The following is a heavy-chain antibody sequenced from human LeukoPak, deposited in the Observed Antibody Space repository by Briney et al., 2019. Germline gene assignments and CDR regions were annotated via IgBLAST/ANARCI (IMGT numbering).Heavy chain of an antibody. CDR3: ARDAVRYYDFWSGYYGCDY. D-gene: IGHD3-3*01. Sequence: ASVKVSCKASGYTFTGYYMHWVRQAPGQGLEWMGWINPNSGGTNYAQKFQGRVTMTRDTSISTAYMELSRLRSDDTAVYYCARDAVRYYDFWSGYYGCDYWGQGTLVTVSS. V-gene: IGHV1-2*02. J-gene: IGHJ4*02. CDR1: GYTFTGYY. CDR2: INPNSGGT.